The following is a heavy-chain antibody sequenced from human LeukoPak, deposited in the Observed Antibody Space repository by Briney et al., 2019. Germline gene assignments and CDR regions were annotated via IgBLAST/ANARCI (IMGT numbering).Heavy chain of an antibody. J-gene: IGHJ6*02. CDR1: GFTFSSYS. V-gene: IGHV3-21*01. D-gene: IGHD6-19*01. CDR3: AREFYSSDYYGMDA. Sequence: GGSLRLSCAASGFTFSSYSMNWVRQAPGKGLEWVSSISSSSYIYYADSVKGRFTISRDNAKNSLYLQMNSLRAEDTAVYYCAREFYSSDYYGMDAWGQGTTVTVSS. CDR2: ISSSSYI.